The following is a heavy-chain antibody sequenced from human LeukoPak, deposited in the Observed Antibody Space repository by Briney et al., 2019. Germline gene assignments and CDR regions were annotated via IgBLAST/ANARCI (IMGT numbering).Heavy chain of an antibody. CDR1: GGSINTY. Sequence: PSETLSLTCTVSGGSINTYWGWIRQPPGRGLEWIGHIYYSGSTKYSPSLKSRVTMSVDTSKNQFSLKLSSVTAADTAVYYCARGDIVVVPAAIDYYYYYMDVWGKGTTVTISS. D-gene: IGHD2-2*01. J-gene: IGHJ6*03. CDR2: IYYSGST. V-gene: IGHV4-59*01. CDR3: ARGDIVVVPAAIDYYYYYMDV.